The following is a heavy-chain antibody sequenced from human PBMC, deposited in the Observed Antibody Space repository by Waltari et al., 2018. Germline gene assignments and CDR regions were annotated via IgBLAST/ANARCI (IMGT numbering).Heavy chain of an antibody. V-gene: IGHV1-69*12. Sequence: QVQLVQSGAEVKKPGSSVKVSCKASGGTFSSYAISWVRQAPGQGLEWMGGIIPIFGTANYAQKFQGRVTITADESTSTAYMELSSLRSEDTAVYYCARDRFMIFGVVVGDAFDIWGQGTMVTVSS. CDR2: IIPIFGTA. CDR1: GGTFSSYA. J-gene: IGHJ3*02. D-gene: IGHD3-3*01. CDR3: ARDRFMIFGVVVGDAFDI.